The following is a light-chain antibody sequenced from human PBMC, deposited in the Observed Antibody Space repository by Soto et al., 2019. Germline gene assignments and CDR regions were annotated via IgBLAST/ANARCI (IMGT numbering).Light chain of an antibody. V-gene: IGKV1-5*01. J-gene: IGKJ4*01. CDR2: DAS. CDR1: QSISSW. CDR3: QQLRMYPST. Sequence: DIQMTQSPSTLSASVGDRVTITCRASQSISSWLAWYQQKPGKAPKLLIYDASSLESGVPSRFSGSGSGTEFTLTITSLRAEDFATYYCQQLRMYPSTFGGGTKVDIK.